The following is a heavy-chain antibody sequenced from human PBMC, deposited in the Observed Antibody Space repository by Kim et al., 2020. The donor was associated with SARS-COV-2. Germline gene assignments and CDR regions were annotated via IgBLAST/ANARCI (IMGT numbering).Heavy chain of an antibody. CDR3: ARGAFGELNY. CDR1: GGSISTYY. D-gene: IGHD3-10*01. J-gene: IGHJ4*02. V-gene: IGHV4-59*08. Sequence: SETLSLTCTVSGGSISTYYWSWIRQPPGKGLEWIGYVFYSGSTNYNPSLKSRVTISVDTSRNQFSLHLTSVTAADTAVYYCARGAFGELNYWSQGSLV. CDR2: VFYSGST.